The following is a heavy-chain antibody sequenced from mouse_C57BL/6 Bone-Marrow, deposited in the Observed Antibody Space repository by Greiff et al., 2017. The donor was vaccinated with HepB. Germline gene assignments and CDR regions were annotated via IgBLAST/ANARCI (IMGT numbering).Heavy chain of an antibody. CDR3: TIIYDGYYEVMDN. Sequence: GNSDTSYNQKFKGKGKLTAVTSANNVYMELSSLTNEDSAVYYCTIIYDGYYEVMDNWGQGTTVTVSS. V-gene: IGHV1-5*01. J-gene: IGHJ4*01. D-gene: IGHD2-3*01. CDR2: GNSDT.